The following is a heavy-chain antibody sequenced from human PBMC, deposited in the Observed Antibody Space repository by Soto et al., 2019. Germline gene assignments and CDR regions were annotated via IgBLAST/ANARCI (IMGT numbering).Heavy chain of an antibody. CDR2: ISGSGGST. J-gene: IGHJ4*02. D-gene: IGHD2-2*01. CDR3: AKEGRCSSPSCYVPLFAY. V-gene: IGHV3-23*01. Sequence: GGSLRLSCAASGGTFSSYWMHWVRQAPGKGLEWVSAISGSGGSTYYADSVKGRFTISRDNSKNTLYLQMNSLRAEDTAVYYCAKEGRCSSPSCYVPLFAYWGQGPLVPVSS. CDR1: GGTFSSYW.